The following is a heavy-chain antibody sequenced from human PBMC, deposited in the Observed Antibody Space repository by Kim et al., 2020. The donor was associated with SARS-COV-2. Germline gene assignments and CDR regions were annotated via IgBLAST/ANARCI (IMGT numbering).Heavy chain of an antibody. J-gene: IGHJ6*02. CDR1: GFTFSSYW. CDR2: IKQDGSEK. CDR3: ARVGSARAVVPAGVYYYYGMDV. Sequence: GGSLRLSCAASGFTFSSYWMSWVRQAPGKGLEWVANIKQDGSEKYYVDSVKGRFTISRDNAKNSLYLQMNSLRAEDTAVYYCARVGSARAVVPAGVYYYYGMDVWGQGTTVTVSS. D-gene: IGHD2-2*01. V-gene: IGHV3-7*03.